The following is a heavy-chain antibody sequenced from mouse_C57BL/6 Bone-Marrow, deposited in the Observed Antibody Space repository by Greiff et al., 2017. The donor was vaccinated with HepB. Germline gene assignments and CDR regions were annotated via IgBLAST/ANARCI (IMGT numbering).Heavy chain of an antibody. D-gene: IGHD1-1*01. CDR3: TREDYYGSNYAMDY. CDR1: GFTFSSYA. V-gene: IGHV5-9-1*02. J-gene: IGHJ4*01. CDR2: ISSGGDYI. Sequence: EVQLQESGEGLVKPGGSLKLSCAASGFTFSSYAMSWVRQTPEKRLEWVAYISSGGDYIYYADTVKGRFTISRDNARNTLYLQMSSLKSEDTAMYYCTREDYYGSNYAMDYWGQGTSVTVSS.